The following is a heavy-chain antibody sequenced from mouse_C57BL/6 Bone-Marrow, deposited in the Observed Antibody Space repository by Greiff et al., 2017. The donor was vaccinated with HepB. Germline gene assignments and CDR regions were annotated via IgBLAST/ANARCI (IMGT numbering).Heavy chain of an antibody. J-gene: IGHJ4*01. D-gene: IGHD2-5*01. CDR3: PLPYYSNYWAMDY. CDR1: GYTFTSYW. CDR2: IHPNSGST. Sequence: QVQLKQPGAELVKPGASVKLSCKASGYTFTSYWMHWVKQRPGQGLEWIGMIHPNSGSTNYNEKFKSKATLTVDKSSSTAYMQLSSLTSEDSAVYYCPLPYYSNYWAMDYWGQGTSVTVSS. V-gene: IGHV1-64*01.